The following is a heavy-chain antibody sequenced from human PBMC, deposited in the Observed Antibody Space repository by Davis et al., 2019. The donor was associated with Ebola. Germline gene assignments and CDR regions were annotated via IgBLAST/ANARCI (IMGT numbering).Heavy chain of an antibody. J-gene: IGHJ6*02. V-gene: IGHV3-23*01. CDR1: GFTFSSYG. CDR2: ISGRGGST. Sequence: GESLKISCAASGFTFSSYGMNWVRQASGKGLEWVSTISGRGGSTHYADSVKGRFTISRDNSKNTLYLQMNSLRAEDTAVYYCASNYYAMDVWGQGTTVTVSS. CDR3: ASNYYAMDV.